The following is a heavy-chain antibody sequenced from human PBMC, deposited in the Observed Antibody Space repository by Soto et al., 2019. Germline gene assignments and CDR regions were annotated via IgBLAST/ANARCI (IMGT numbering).Heavy chain of an antibody. Sequence: QVQLVESGGGVVQPGRSLRLSCAASGFTFSSYAMHWVRQAPGKGLEWVALISYDGSDKDYADSVKGRFTISRDNSRNTLFLQMNSLRAEDTAVYYCARDYYKYYDSSGSYRSPAYWGQGTLVTVSS. CDR2: ISYDGSDK. CDR3: ARDYYKYYDSSGSYRSPAY. CDR1: GFTFSSYA. V-gene: IGHV3-30-3*01. J-gene: IGHJ4*02. D-gene: IGHD3-22*01.